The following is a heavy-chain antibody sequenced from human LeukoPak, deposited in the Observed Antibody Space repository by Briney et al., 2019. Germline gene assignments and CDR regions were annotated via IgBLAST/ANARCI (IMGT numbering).Heavy chain of an antibody. V-gene: IGHV3-30*18. CDR1: GLTFSSYG. CDR2: ISYDGSNK. CDR3: AKDWGRPYSGYDFDAFDI. Sequence: GGSLRLSCAASGLTFSSYGMHWVRQAPGKGLEWVAVISYDGSNKYYADSVKGRFTISRDNSKNTLYLQMNSLRAEDTAVYYCAKDWGRPYSGYDFDAFDIWGQGTMVTVSS. D-gene: IGHD5-12*01. J-gene: IGHJ3*02.